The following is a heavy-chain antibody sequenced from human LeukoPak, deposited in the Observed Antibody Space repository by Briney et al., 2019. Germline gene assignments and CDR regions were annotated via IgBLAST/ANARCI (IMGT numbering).Heavy chain of an antibody. Sequence: ASVKVSRKASGYTLNTYGVSWVRQAPGQGLEWMGWISGYNGKTDFAPKLQGRLSMTTDASTDTAYLELRSLTSDDTAVYYCARDRDSIAVAGSPRYFDYWGQGTLVTVSS. D-gene: IGHD6-19*01. CDR1: GYTLNTYG. V-gene: IGHV1-18*01. J-gene: IGHJ4*02. CDR2: ISGYNGKT. CDR3: ARDRDSIAVAGSPRYFDY.